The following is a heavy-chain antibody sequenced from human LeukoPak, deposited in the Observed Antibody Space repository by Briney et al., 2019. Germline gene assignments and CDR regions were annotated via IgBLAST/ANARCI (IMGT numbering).Heavy chain of an antibody. J-gene: IGHJ3*02. D-gene: IGHD2-2*01. V-gene: IGHV4-34*01. CDR2: INHSGST. CDR1: GGSFSGYY. Sequence: SETLSLTCAVCGGSFSGYYWSWIRQPPGKGLEWIGEINHSGSTNYNPSLKSRVTISVDTSKNQFSLKLSSVTAADTAVYYCARVFVVVPAALHDAFDIWGQGTMVTVSS. CDR3: ARVFVVVPAALHDAFDI.